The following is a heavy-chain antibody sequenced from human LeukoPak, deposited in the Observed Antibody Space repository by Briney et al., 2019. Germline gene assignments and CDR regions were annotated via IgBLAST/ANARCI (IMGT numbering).Heavy chain of an antibody. J-gene: IGHJ4*02. Sequence: GGSLKLSCAASGLTFSTYGMHWVRQAPGKGLEWVASIRYDGNNKYYADFVKGRFTISRDNSKNTLYLHMNSLRTEDTAVYYCAKIEGKYQLANVPDHWGQGTLVTVSS. CDR3: AKIEGKYQLANVPDH. D-gene: IGHD2-2*01. CDR2: IRYDGNNK. V-gene: IGHV3-30*02. CDR1: GLTFSTYG.